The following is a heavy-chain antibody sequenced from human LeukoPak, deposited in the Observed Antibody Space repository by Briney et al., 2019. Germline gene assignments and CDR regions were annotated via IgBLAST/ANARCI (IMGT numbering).Heavy chain of an antibody. CDR1: RHTLRDLS. J-gene: IGHJ4*02. Sequence: EASQKVSCTAFRHTLRDLSIHWVRHAPGKGREWVGGYDPEDDERIYSERFLGRVTLTEDTSTDTAYMELTSLRSDGTAVYYCSTETAGNYWGQGTLVTVSS. CDR3: STETAGNY. D-gene: IGHD3-10*01. CDR2: YDPEDDER. V-gene: IGHV1-24*01.